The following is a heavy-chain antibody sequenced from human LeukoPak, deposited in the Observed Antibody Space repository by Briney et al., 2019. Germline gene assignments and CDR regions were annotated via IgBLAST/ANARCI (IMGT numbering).Heavy chain of an antibody. D-gene: IGHD3-22*01. V-gene: IGHV3-30-3*01. CDR2: ISYDGSNK. J-gene: IGHJ4*02. CDR1: GFTFSSYA. CDR3: ARGAQDYYDSSGYFH. Sequence: PGRSLRLSCAASGFTFSSYAMHWVRQAPGKGLEWVAVISYDGSNKYYADSVKVRFTISRDNSKNTLYLQMNSLRAEDTAVYYCARGAQDYYDSSGYFHWGQGTLVTVSS.